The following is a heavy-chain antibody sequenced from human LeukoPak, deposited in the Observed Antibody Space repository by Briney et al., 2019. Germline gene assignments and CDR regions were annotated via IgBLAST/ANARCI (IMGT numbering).Heavy chain of an antibody. J-gene: IGHJ4*02. CDR2: IRSKANSYTT. D-gene: IGHD4-17*01. Sequence: GGSLRLSCAASGFTFSGSAMHWVRQASGKGLEWVGRIRSKANSYTTAYAASVKGRFTISRDDSKNTAYLQMNSLKTEDTAVYYCTRLVYGDYVDYWGQGTLVTVSS. CDR1: GFTFSGSA. V-gene: IGHV3-73*01. CDR3: TRLVYGDYVDY.